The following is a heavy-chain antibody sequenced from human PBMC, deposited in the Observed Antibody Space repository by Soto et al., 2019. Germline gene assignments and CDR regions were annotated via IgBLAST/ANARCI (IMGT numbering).Heavy chain of an antibody. CDR2: ISAYNGNT. CDR3: ARNGAYSSGFWFDP. D-gene: IGHD6-19*01. J-gene: IGHJ5*02. CDR1: GYTFTSYA. V-gene: IGHV1-18*01. Sequence: GASVKVSCKASGYTFTSYAIHWVRQAPGQGLEWMGWISAYNGNTNYAQKLQGRVTMTTDTSTSTAYMELRSLRSDDTAVYYCARNGAYSSGFWFDPWGQGTLVTVSS.